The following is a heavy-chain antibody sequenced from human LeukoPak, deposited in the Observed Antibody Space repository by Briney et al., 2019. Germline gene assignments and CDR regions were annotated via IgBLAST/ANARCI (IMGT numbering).Heavy chain of an antibody. Sequence: GGSLRLSCAASGIPFSNYGMHWVRQAPGKGLEWVAVISYDGSYKYYADSVKGRFTISRDNAKNSLYLQMNSLRADDTAVYYCARFAAGGSYYYYMDVWGKGTTVTVSS. CDR3: ARFAAGGSYYYYMDV. V-gene: IGHV3-30*03. J-gene: IGHJ6*03. D-gene: IGHD6-25*01. CDR2: ISYDGSYK. CDR1: GIPFSNYG.